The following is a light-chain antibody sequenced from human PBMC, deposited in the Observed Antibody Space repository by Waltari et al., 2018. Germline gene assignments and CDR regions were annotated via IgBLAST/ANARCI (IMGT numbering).Light chain of an antibody. CDR1: QSVSRT. V-gene: IGKV3-20*01. Sequence: EIVLTQSPGTLSLSPGERATLPCRASQSVSRTLAWYPQKPGQAPRLLIYGASTRATGIPERFSGGGSGTDFSLTISRLEPEDFAVYYCQHYVSLPATFGQGTKVEIK. CDR3: QHYVSLPAT. CDR2: GAS. J-gene: IGKJ1*01.